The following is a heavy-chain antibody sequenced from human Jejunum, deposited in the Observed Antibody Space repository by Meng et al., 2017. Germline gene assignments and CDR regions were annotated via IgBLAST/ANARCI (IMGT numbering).Heavy chain of an antibody. Sequence: GGPLRLSFAASGFSVSSSYMSWVRQAPGKGLEWVSVINSDGTKHYADSVKGRFTISRDNSKNTVYLQMNSLRADDTALYNCARDPGYGSGNLEFDPWGPGTMVTVSS. D-gene: IGHD6-19*01. CDR1: GFSVSSSY. CDR2: INSDGTK. V-gene: IGHV3-53*01. J-gene: IGHJ5*02. CDR3: ARDPGYGSGNLEFDP.